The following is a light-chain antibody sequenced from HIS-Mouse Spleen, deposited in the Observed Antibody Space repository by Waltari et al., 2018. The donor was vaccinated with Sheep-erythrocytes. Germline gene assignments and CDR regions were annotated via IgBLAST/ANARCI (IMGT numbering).Light chain of an antibody. CDR3: QQSYSTPQFT. CDR1: QSISSY. Sequence: DIQMTQSPSSLSASVGDRVTITCRASQSISSYLNWSKQKPGKAPKLLIYAASSLQSVVPSRFSGSGSGTDFTLTISSLQPEDFATYYCQQSYSTPQFTFGPGTKVDIK. CDR2: AAS. V-gene: IGKV1-39*01. J-gene: IGKJ3*01.